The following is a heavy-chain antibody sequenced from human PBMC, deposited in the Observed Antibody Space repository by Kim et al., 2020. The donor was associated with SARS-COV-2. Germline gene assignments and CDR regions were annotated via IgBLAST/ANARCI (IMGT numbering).Heavy chain of an antibody. CDR2: TTRSGGGS. J-gene: IGHJ4*02. V-gene: IGHV3-64D*06. Sequence: GGSLRLSCAGSGFTFSAYAIHWVRRAPGKGLEYVSATTRSGGGSFYADSVEGRFTISRDNSKNTLYLQMNSLRLEDTSMYYCVRYGRSYGAVLWGQGTPVSVSS. D-gene: IGHD5-18*01. CDR3: VRYGRSYGAVL. CDR1: GFTFSAYA.